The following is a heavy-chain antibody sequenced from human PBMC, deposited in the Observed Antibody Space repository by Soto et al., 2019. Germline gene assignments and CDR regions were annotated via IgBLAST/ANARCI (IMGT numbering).Heavy chain of an antibody. CDR1: GFTFSSYG. V-gene: IGHV3-30*18. Sequence: QVQLVESGGGVVQPGRSLRLSCAASGFTFSSYGMHWVRQAPGKGLEWVAVISYDGSNKYYADSVKGRFTISRDNSKNTLYLQMHSLRAEDTAVYYCAKDKHIVVVTAPFDYWGQGTLVTVSS. D-gene: IGHD2-21*02. J-gene: IGHJ4*02. CDR3: AKDKHIVVVTAPFDY. CDR2: ISYDGSNK.